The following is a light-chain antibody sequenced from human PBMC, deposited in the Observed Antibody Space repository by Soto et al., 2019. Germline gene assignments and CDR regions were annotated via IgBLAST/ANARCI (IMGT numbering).Light chain of an antibody. CDR1: QSISSW. CDR3: QQYNNWPPIT. CDR2: DAS. J-gene: IGKJ5*01. Sequence: DIQMTQSPSTLSASVGDRFTITCRSSQSISSWLAWYQQKPGKAPKLLIYDASSLESGVPSRFSGSGSGTEYTLTISSLQSEDFAVYYCQQYNNWPPITFGQGTRLENK. V-gene: IGKV1-5*01.